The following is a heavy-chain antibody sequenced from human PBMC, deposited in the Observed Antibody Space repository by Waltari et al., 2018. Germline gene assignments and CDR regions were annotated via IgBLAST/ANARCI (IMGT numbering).Heavy chain of an antibody. CDR2: IYTSGRA. J-gene: IGHJ3*02. CDR1: GVSMRSGEYY. Sequence: QVQLQESGPGLVKPLQTLSLTCTVSGVSMRSGEYYWSWFRQPAGKGLEWIGYIYTSGRATYNPSLKSRVSMSIDTFKNQFSLNLKSVTAADTAVYYCALVRVVNAFDIWGQGTMVTVSS. V-gene: IGHV4-61*09. D-gene: IGHD3-3*01. CDR3: ALVRVVNAFDI.